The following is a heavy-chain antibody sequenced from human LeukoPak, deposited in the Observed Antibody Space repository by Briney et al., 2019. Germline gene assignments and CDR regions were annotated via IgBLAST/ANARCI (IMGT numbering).Heavy chain of an antibody. V-gene: IGHV1-69*13. J-gene: IGHJ4*02. D-gene: IGHD3-3*01. CDR3: ARGSYYDFWSGPFDY. CDR2: IIPIFGTA. Sequence: SSVKVSYKASGGTFSSYAISWVRQAPGQGLEWMEGIIPIFGTANYAQKFQGSVTITADESTSTAYMELSSLRSEDTAVYYCARGSYYDFWSGPFDYWGQGTLVTVSS. CDR1: GGTFSSYA.